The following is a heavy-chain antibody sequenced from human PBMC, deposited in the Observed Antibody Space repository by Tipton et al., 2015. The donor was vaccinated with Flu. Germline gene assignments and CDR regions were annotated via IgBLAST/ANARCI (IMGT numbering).Heavy chain of an antibody. CDR1: GYSISSGYY. J-gene: IGHJ4*02. CDR2: IYHSGST. Sequence: TLSLTCAVSGYSISSGYYWGWIRQPPGKGLEWIGSIYHSGSTYYNPSLKSRVTISVDTSKDQFSLKLSSVTAADTAVYYCASQERSGWCFGYWGQGTLVTVAS. D-gene: IGHD6-19*01. V-gene: IGHV4-38-2*01. CDR3: ASQERSGWCFGY.